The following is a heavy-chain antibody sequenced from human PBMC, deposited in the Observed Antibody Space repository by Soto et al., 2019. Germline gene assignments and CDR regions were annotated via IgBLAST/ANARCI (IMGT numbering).Heavy chain of an antibody. D-gene: IGHD4-17*01. CDR1: GYSFTSYW. CDR3: ARLPTTVVTLPYYYYGMDV. V-gene: IGHV5-10-1*01. CDR2: IDPSDSYT. Sequence: PGESLKISCKGSGYSFTSYWISWVRQMPGKGLEWMGRIDPSDSYTNYSPSFQGHVTISADKSISTAYLQWSSLKASDTAMYYCARLPTTVVTLPYYYYGMDVWGQGTTVTVSS. J-gene: IGHJ6*02.